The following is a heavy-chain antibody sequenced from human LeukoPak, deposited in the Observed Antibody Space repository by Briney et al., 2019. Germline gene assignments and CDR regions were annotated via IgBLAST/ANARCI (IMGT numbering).Heavy chain of an antibody. D-gene: IGHD3-22*01. CDR1: GFTFSSYG. J-gene: IGHJ4*02. Sequence: PGGSLRLSCAASGFTFSSYGMHWVRQAPGKGLEWVAFIRYDGSNKYYADSVKGRFTISRDNSKNTLYLQMNSLRAEVTAVYYCAKSEGYYYDSSGYSGRFFDYWGQGTLVTVSS. CDR3: AKSEGYYYDSSGYSGRFFDY. CDR2: IRYDGSNK. V-gene: IGHV3-30*02.